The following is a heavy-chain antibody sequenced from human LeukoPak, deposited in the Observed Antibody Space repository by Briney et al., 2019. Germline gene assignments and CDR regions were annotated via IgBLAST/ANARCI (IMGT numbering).Heavy chain of an antibody. CDR3: ARGPLTGRYCSSTSCYWGYNWFDP. CDR2: IYYSGST. Sequence: PSETLSLTCTVSGGSISSSSYYWGWIRQPPGKGLEWIGSIYYSGSTYYNPSLKSRVTISEDTSKNQFSLKLSSVTAADTAVYYCARGPLTGRYCSSTSCYWGYNWFDPWGQGTLVTVSS. J-gene: IGHJ5*02. CDR1: GGSISSSSYY. D-gene: IGHD2-2*01. V-gene: IGHV4-39*01.